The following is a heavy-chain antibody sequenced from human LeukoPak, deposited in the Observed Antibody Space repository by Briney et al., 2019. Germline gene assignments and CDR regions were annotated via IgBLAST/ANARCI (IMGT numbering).Heavy chain of an antibody. J-gene: IGHJ4*02. CDR3: AKRGAEVGATVAPGDY. D-gene: IGHD1-26*01. V-gene: IGHV3-23*01. CDR1: GFTFNNYA. CDR2: VSGSGGST. Sequence: GGSLRLSCAASGFTFNNYAMNWVRQAPGKGLEWVSAVSGSGGSTYYADSVRGRFTISRDNSKNTLYLQMNSLRAEDTAVYYCAKRGAEVGATVAPGDYWGQGTLVTVSS.